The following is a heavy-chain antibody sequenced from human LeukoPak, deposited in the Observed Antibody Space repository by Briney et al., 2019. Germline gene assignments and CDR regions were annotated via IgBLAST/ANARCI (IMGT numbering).Heavy chain of an antibody. D-gene: IGHD6-19*01. V-gene: IGHV1-8*01. Sequence: ASVKVSCKASGYTFTSYDINWVRQATGQGVEWVGWMNPNSGNTGYAQKFQGRVTMTRNTSISTAYMELSSLRSEDTAVYYCARRIGIAVAPVPWGQGTLVTVSS. CDR1: GYTFTSYD. CDR2: MNPNSGNT. CDR3: ARRIGIAVAPVP. J-gene: IGHJ5*02.